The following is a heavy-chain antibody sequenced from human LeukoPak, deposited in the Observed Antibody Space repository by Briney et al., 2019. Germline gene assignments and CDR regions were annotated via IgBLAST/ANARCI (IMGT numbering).Heavy chain of an antibody. D-gene: IGHD2-2*01. CDR1: GGSISSGGYY. CDR3: ASSSTSDNYGMDV. V-gene: IGHV4-31*03. J-gene: IGHJ6*02. Sequence: PSETLSLTCTVSGGSISSGGYYWSWIRQHPGKGLEWIGYIYYSGSTYYNPSLKSRVTISVDTSKNQFSLKLSSVTAADTAVYYCASSSTSDNYGMDVWGQGTTVTVSS. CDR2: IYYSGST.